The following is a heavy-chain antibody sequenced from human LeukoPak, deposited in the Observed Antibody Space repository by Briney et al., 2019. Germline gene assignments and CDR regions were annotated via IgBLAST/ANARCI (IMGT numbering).Heavy chain of an antibody. Sequence: GGSLRLSCAASGFTFDDYAMHWVRQAPGKGLEWVSLISWDGGSTYYADSVKGRFTISRDNSKNSLYLQMNSLRAEDTALYYCAKTRLQRPQDSYAFDIWGQGTMVTVSS. CDR2: ISWDGGST. V-gene: IGHV3-43D*03. CDR3: AKTRLQRPQDSYAFDI. J-gene: IGHJ3*02. D-gene: IGHD2-15*01. CDR1: GFTFDDYA.